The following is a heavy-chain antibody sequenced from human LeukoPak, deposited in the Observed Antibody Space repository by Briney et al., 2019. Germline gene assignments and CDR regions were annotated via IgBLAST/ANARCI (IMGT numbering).Heavy chain of an antibody. J-gene: IGHJ6*03. CDR2: ISSSSSYI. V-gene: IGHV3-21*01. D-gene: IGHD3-3*01. Sequence: GGSLRLSCAASGFTFSSYSMNWVRQAPGKGLEWVSSISSSSSYIYYADSVRGRFTISRDNAKNSLYLQMNSLRAEDTAVYYCARDFPPYYDFWSGYYYYMDVWGKGTTVTVSS. CDR3: ARDFPPYYDFWSGYYYYMDV. CDR1: GFTFSSYS.